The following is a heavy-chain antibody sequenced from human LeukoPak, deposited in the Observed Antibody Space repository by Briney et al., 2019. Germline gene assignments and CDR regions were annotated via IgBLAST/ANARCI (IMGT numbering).Heavy chain of an antibody. J-gene: IGHJ3*02. D-gene: IGHD2-2*01. CDR3: AIPPFYPPGYCSSTSCPDAFDI. Sequence: PGGSLRLSCAASGFTFSDYYMSWIRQAPGKGLEWVSYISSSGSTIYYADSVKGRFTISRDNAKNSLYLQMNSLRAEDTAVYYCAIPPFYPPGYCSSTSCPDAFDIWGQGTMVTVSS. CDR2: ISSSGSTI. V-gene: IGHV3-11*01. CDR1: GFTFSDYY.